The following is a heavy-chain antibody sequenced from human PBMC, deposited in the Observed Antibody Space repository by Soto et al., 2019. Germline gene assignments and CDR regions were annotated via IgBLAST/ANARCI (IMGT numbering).Heavy chain of an antibody. V-gene: IGHV3-11*06. J-gene: IGHJ4*02. Sequence: GGSLRLSCAASGFTFSDYYMSWIRQAPGKGLEWVSYISSSSSYTNYADSVKGRFTISRDNAKNSLYLQMNSLRAEDTAVYYCARWYGDNQYYFDYWGQGTLVTVSS. CDR1: GFTFSDYY. D-gene: IGHD4-17*01. CDR2: ISSSSSYT. CDR3: ARWYGDNQYYFDY.